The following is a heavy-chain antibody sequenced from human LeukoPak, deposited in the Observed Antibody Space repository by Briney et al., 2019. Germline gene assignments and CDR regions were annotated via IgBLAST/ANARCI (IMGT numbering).Heavy chain of an antibody. J-gene: IGHJ4*02. CDR2: IRSKANSYAK. D-gene: IGHD1-1*01. V-gene: IGHV3-73*01. Sequence: GGSLRLSCAASGFTFSGSAMHWVRQASGKGLEWVGRIRSKANSYAKAYAASVKGRFTISRDDSKNTAYLQMNSLKTEDTAVYYCTTGTHFDYWGQGTLVTVSS. CDR1: GFTFSGSA. CDR3: TTGTHFDY.